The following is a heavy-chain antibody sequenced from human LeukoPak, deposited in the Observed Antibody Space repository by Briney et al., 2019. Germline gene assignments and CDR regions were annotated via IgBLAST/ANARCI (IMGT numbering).Heavy chain of an antibody. D-gene: IGHD1-26*01. CDR1: GFTFSDYA. CDR3: AKVGSRWELWRGYFDY. J-gene: IGHJ4*02. Sequence: PGGSLRLSCAASGFTFSDYAMSWVRQAPGKGLEWVSAISGSGGSTYYADSVKGRFTISRDNSKNTLYLQMNSLRAEDTAVYYCAKVGSRWELWRGYFDYWGQGTLVTVSS. CDR2: ISGSGGST. V-gene: IGHV3-23*01.